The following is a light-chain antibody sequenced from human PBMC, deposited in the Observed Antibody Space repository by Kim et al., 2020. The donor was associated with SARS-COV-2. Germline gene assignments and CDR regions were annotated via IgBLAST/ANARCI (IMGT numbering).Light chain of an antibody. V-gene: IGLV3-19*01. CDR2: GKN. Sequence: SSELTQDPAVSVALGQTVRITCQGDSLRRYYASWYQQKPGQAPVLVIYGKNNRPSGIPDRFSGSSSGNTASLTITGAQAEDEADYYCNSRDSSGNHWVFC. CDR3: NSRDSSGNHWV. J-gene: IGLJ3*02. CDR1: SLRRYY.